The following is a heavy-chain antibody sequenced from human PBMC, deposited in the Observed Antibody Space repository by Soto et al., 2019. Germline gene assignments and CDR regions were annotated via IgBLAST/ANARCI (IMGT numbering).Heavy chain of an antibody. J-gene: IGHJ2*01. CDR3: ARNPYYYGSGRIWYFDL. V-gene: IGHV2-26*01. CDR2: IFSNDEK. CDR1: GFSLSNARMG. D-gene: IGHD3-10*01. Sequence: QVTLKESGPVLVKPTETLTLTCTVSGFSLSNARMGVSWIRQPPGKALEWLAHIFSNDEKSYSTSLKSRLTISKDTSKSQVVLTMTNMDPVDTATYYCARNPYYYGSGRIWYFDLWGRGTLVTVSS.